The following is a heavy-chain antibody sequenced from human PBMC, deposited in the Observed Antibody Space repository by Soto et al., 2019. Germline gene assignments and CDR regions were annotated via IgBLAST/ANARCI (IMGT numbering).Heavy chain of an antibody. V-gene: IGHV4-31*03. CDR1: GGSISSGGYY. J-gene: IGHJ5*02. D-gene: IGHD3-3*01. Sequence: TLSLTCTVSGGSISSGGYYCSWMRQHPGKGLEWIGYIYYSGSTYYNPSLKSRVTISVDTSKNQFSLKLSSVTAADTAVYYCARDQQGNYDFWSGYYDNWFDPWGQGTLVTVSS. CDR3: ARDQQGNYDFWSGYYDNWFDP. CDR2: IYYSGST.